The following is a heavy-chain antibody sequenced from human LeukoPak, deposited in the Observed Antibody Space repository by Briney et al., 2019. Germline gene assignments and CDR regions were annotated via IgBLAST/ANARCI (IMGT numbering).Heavy chain of an antibody. V-gene: IGHV4-59*01. CDR3: ARAYSSSSPTFDY. D-gene: IGHD6-6*01. CDR2: IYYSGST. J-gene: IGHJ4*02. Sequence: SETLSLTCTVSGGSISSYYWSWIRQPPGKGLEWIGYIYYSGSTNYNPSLKSRVTISVDTSKNQFSLKLSSVTAADTAVYYCARAYSSSSPTFDYWGQGTLVAVSS. CDR1: GGSISSYY.